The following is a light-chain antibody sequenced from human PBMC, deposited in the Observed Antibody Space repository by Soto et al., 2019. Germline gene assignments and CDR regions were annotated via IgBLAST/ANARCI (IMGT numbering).Light chain of an antibody. J-gene: IGLJ1*01. V-gene: IGLV2-14*01. CDR2: EVG. Sequence: QPALTQPASVSGSPGQSITISCTGSSSDVGGYNYVSWYQQHPGKAPKLMIYEVGNRPSGVSDRFSGSKSGNTASLTISGLQAEDEADYYCSSYTSTNTLVFGTGTKVTVL. CDR1: SSDVGGYNY. CDR3: SSYTSTNTLV.